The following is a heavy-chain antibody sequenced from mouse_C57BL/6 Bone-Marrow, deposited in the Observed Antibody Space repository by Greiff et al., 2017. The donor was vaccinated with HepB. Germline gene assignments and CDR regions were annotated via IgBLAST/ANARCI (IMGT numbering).Heavy chain of an antibody. Sequence: EVKLVESGGGLVQPGGSLSLSCAASGFTFTDYYMSWVRQPPGKALEWLGFIRNKANGYTTEYSASVKGRFTISRDNSQSILYLQMNALRAEDSATYYCARYSRYFDYWGQGTTLTVSS. CDR1: GFTFTDYY. J-gene: IGHJ2*01. CDR2: IRNKANGYTT. CDR3: ARYSRYFDY. V-gene: IGHV7-3*01.